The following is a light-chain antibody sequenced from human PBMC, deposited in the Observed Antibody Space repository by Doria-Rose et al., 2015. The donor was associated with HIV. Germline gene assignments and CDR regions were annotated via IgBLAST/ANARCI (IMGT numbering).Light chain of an antibody. CDR2: DAS. V-gene: IGKV3-20*01. CDR3: QQYGTSRGT. J-gene: IGKJ5*01. Sequence: QSPGTLSLSPGEGATPSCRASQRVKSSYLAWYQQEPGQAPRLLIYDASTRATGIPDRFSGSGSGTDFTLTISRLEPEDVAVYYCQQYGTSRGTFGQGTRLEIK. CDR1: QRVKSSY.